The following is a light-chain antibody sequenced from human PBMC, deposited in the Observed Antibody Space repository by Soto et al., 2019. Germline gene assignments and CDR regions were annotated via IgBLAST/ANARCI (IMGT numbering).Light chain of an antibody. CDR3: SSYAGSSNYV. Sequence: QSALTQPPSASGSPGQSVTISCTGTSSDVGGYNSVSWYQHTPGKAPKLMIYEVSKRPSGVPERFSGSKSANTASLTVSGLQAEYEADYYCSSYAGSSNYVFGTGTKVTVL. V-gene: IGLV2-8*01. CDR2: EVS. CDR1: SSDVGGYNS. J-gene: IGLJ1*01.